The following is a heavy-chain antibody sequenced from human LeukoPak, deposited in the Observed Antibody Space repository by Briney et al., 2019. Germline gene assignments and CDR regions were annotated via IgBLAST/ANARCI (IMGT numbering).Heavy chain of an antibody. CDR1: GFTFSNYA. J-gene: IGHJ4*02. Sequence: PGGSLRLSCAASGFTFSNYAMRWVRQAPGKGLEWVSGISGSGDSTYYADSVKGRFTISRDNSKNTLYLQMNSLRAEDTAVYYCARDLALDYYDSTGYYFDYWGQGTLVTVSS. V-gene: IGHV3-23*01. D-gene: IGHD3-22*01. CDR2: ISGSGDST. CDR3: ARDLALDYYDSTGYYFDY.